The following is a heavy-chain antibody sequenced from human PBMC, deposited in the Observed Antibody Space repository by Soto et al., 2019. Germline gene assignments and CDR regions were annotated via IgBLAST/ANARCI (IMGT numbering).Heavy chain of an antibody. CDR2: IRVSSGTT. D-gene: IGHD6-6*01. J-gene: IGHJ6*02. CDR3: AKAASMTTPLGGVDV. V-gene: IGHV3-23*01. CDR1: GFTFSSYA. Sequence: EVQLLESGGGLVQPGGSLSISCTASGFTFSSYAMTWVRQVPGKGLEWVSTIRVSSGTTFYADSVKGRFTISRYNSKETLYLQMSGLRAEDTAVYYCAKAASMTTPLGGVDVCGQGTTVTVSS.